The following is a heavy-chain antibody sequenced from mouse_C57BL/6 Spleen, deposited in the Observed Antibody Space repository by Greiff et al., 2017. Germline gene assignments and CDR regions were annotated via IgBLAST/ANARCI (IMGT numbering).Heavy chain of an antibody. D-gene: IGHD2-4*01. J-gene: IGHJ3*01. CDR3: ARGYYDYDGFAY. CDR2: ISYDGSN. Sequence: EVKLMESGPGLVKPSQSLSLTCSVTGYSITSGYYWNWIRQFPGNKLEWMGYISYDGSNNSNPSLKNRITITRDTSKNQFFLKLNSVTTEDTATYYCARGYYDYDGFAYWGQGTLVTVSA. CDR1: GYSITSGYY. V-gene: IGHV3-6*01.